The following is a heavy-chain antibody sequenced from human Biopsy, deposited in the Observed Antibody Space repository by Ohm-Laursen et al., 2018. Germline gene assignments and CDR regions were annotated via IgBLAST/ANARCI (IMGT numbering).Heavy chain of an antibody. CDR2: VYDSGKS. Sequence: TLSLTCTVSGGSISSHDYYWGWIRQPPGKRLEWIGSVYDSGKSYYNPSLKSRVTISVDVSKNQFSLKLSSVTAADTAVYYCARDRFDLLTPNWFDPWGQGTLVTVSS. J-gene: IGHJ5*02. CDR3: ARDRFDLLTPNWFDP. CDR1: GGSISSHDYY. V-gene: IGHV4-39*07. D-gene: IGHD3-9*01.